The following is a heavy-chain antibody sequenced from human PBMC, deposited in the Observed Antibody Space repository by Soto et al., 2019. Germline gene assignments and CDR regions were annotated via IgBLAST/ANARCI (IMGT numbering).Heavy chain of an antibody. J-gene: IGHJ6*02. CDR3: AAELGFGKLSVV. V-gene: IGHV1-69*01. CDR2: IIPLFGTT. CDR1: GDTFKNCV. D-gene: IGHD3-10*01. Sequence: QVQVVQSGVEVRRPGSSVKVSCKASGDTFKNCVISWVRQAPGQGLEWMGGIIPLFGTTDFAQRFQGRLTITTDESTTTAYMELSMLSSEDTATYYCAAELGFGKLSVVWGQGTTVIVSS.